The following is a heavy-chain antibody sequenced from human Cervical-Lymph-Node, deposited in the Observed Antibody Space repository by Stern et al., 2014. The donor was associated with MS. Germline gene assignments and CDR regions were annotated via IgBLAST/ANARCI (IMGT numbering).Heavy chain of an antibody. CDR1: GFTFSHYS. D-gene: IGHD4-17*01. CDR3: ARARVGDYARSPHLDS. J-gene: IGHJ4*02. Sequence: EVKLVESGGGLVKPRESLRLSCAASGFTFSHYSINWVRQAPGKGLAWISSVSNNSTHTIYADSVEGRFTTSRDSAKDSVSLHMVSLRAEDTAVYYCARARVGDYARSPHLDSWGQGTLVTVSS. V-gene: IGHV3-21*01. CDR2: VSNNSTHT.